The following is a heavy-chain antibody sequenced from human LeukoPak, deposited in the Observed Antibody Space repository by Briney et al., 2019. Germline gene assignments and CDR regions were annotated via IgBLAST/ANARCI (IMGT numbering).Heavy chain of an antibody. CDR3: ARDSASVWPGSSGWSNWFDP. CDR2: ISPYNGNT. V-gene: IGHV1-18*01. J-gene: IGHJ5*02. CDR1: GYTFGSYG. D-gene: IGHD6-19*01. Sequence: ASVKVSCKASGYTFGSYGVSWVRQAPGQGLEWIAWISPYNGNTNYAQKFQGRVTMTTYTSTSTAYMELGSLRADDTAVYYCARDSASVWPGSSGWSNWFDPWGQGNLVTVSS.